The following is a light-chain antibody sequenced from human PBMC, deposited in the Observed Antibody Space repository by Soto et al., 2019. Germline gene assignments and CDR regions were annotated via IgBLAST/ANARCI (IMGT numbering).Light chain of an antibody. V-gene: IGKV1-39*01. CDR1: QSISSY. Sequence: DIQMTQSPSSLSASVGDRVTITCRASQSISSYLNWYQQKPGKAPKLLLFATSSLQSGVPSRFSGSGSGTDFTLTISSLQPEDFATYYCQQSYSTVFTFGPGTKVDIK. CDR2: ATS. CDR3: QQSYSTVFT. J-gene: IGKJ3*01.